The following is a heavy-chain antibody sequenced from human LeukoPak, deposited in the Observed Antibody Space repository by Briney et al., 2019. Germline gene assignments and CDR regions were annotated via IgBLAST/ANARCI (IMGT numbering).Heavy chain of an antibody. CDR2: IWYDGSNK. D-gene: IGHD1-26*01. CDR3: VRGSGAYYDY. V-gene: IGHV3-33*01. CDR1: GFTFSSYG. J-gene: IGHJ4*02. Sequence: PGGSLRLSCAASGFTFSSYGIHWVRQAPGKGLEWVALIWYDGSNKYYADSVKGRFTISRDNSKNTLYLQMNSLRVEDTAVYHCVRGSGAYYDYWGQGTLVTVTS.